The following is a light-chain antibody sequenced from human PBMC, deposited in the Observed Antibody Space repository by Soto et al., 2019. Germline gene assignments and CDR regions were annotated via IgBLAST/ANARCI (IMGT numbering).Light chain of an antibody. Sequence: EIVLTQSPGTLSLSPGERATLSCRASQSVTANYLAWYQQKPGQAPRLLIYDASTRATGIPDRFSGSGSGKDFTLTISSLEHEDCAVYYCHQHGVSSGTFGQGTNLEIK. V-gene: IGKV3-20*01. CDR3: HQHGVSSGT. J-gene: IGKJ2*01. CDR2: DAS. CDR1: QSVTANY.